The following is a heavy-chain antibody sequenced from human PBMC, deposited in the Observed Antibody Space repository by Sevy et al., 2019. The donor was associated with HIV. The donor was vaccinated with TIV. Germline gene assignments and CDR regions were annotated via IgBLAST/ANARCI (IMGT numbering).Heavy chain of an antibody. D-gene: IGHD3-3*01. CDR3: VRESYDFWTGPVDYDYGMDV. V-gene: IGHV1-2*02. J-gene: IGHJ6*02. CDR2: INPKSGAT. CDR1: GYTFSDSVYY. Sequence: ASVKVSCKASGYTFSDSVYYVHWVRQAPGQGLEWMGWINPKSGATNYTQKFQGRVTMTRDTSVITANMELSRLTSDDTAVYYCVRESYDFWTGPVDYDYGMDVWGQGTTVTVSS.